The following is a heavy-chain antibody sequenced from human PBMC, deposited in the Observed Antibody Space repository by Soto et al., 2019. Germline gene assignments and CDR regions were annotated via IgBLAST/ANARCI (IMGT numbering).Heavy chain of an antibody. D-gene: IGHD6-13*01. CDR1: GITFRSYA. CDR3: AKAYSSRPGGMAV. Sequence: GGSLRLSCAASGITFRSYAMTWVRQAPGKGLEWASAVSGSGASTYYADSVKGRFTISRDNSKNTLYLQMNSLRAEDTAVYYCAKAYSSRPGGMAVWAQGTTVPVSS. CDR2: VSGSGAST. V-gene: IGHV3-23*01. J-gene: IGHJ6*02.